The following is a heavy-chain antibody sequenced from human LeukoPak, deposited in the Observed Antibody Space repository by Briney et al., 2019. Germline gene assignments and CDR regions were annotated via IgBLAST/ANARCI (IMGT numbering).Heavy chain of an antibody. CDR3: AKDLHYNDGRWECDP. V-gene: IGHV3-23*01. D-gene: IGHD5-24*01. Sequence: GGFLRLSLAASGFTLSTFAMPWVGPAAGKGRAGVSGMFCAGTTYYADSVKGRFIIYRDSSKKTVFLQMNSLRVEDTAMYYCAKDLHYNDGRWECDPWGQGTLVSVSS. CDR1: GFTLSTFA. CDR2: MFCAGTT. J-gene: IGHJ5*02.